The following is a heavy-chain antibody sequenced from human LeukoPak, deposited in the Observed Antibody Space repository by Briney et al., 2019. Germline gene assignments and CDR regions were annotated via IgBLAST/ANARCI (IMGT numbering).Heavy chain of an antibody. CDR3: ARVPPDSSSWYYRAFRDYYMDV. CDR1: GFTFSSYW. V-gene: IGHV3-7*01. D-gene: IGHD6-13*01. J-gene: IGHJ6*03. CDR2: IKQDGSET. Sequence: GGSLRLSCAASGFTFSSYWMSWVRQAPGKGLEWVANIKQDGSETYYVDSVKGRFTISRDNAKNSLYLQMNSLRDEDTAVYYCARVPPDSSSWYYRAFRDYYMDVWGKGTTVTVSS.